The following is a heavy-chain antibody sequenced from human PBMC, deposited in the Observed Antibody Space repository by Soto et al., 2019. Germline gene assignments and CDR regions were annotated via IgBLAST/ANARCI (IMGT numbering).Heavy chain of an antibody. CDR3: ARGTEGRLGELSFIDY. J-gene: IGHJ4*02. Sequence: PSETLSLTCAVYGGSFIGYYWSWIRQPPGKGLEWIGEINHSGSTNYNPSLKSRVTISVDTSKNQFSLKLSSVTAADTAVYYCARGTEGRLGELSFIDYWGQGTLVTVSS. CDR1: GGSFIGYY. V-gene: IGHV4-34*01. D-gene: IGHD3-16*02. CDR2: INHSGST.